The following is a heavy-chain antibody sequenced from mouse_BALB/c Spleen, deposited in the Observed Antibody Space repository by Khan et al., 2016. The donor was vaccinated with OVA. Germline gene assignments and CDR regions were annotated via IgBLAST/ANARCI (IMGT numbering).Heavy chain of an antibody. D-gene: IGHD1-2*01. V-gene: IGHV2-6*02. Sequence: QVQLKESGPGLVAPSQSLSITCTVSGVSLTNFGVHWVRQPPGKGLEWLVLIWSDGTTTYNSALKSRLSISKDTSKSQVFLKMNSLQTDDTAMYYCARNSYPYAMDYWGQGTSVTVSS. CDR2: IWSDGTT. J-gene: IGHJ4*01. CDR1: GVSLTNFG. CDR3: ARNSYPYAMDY.